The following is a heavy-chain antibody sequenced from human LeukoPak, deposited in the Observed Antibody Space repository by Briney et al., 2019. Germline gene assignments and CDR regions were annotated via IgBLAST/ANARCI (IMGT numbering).Heavy chain of an antibody. J-gene: IGHJ6*03. CDR2: INPNNGGT. CDR3: ARVPRSYYYYYYMDV. Sequence: ASVKVSCKASGFTFTNYYIHWVRLAPGQGLEWMGWINPNNGGTNYAQKFQGRVTMTRDTSISTAYMELSRLRSDDTAVYYCARVPRSYYYYYYMDVWGKGTTVTVSS. CDR1: GFTFTNYY. V-gene: IGHV1-2*02.